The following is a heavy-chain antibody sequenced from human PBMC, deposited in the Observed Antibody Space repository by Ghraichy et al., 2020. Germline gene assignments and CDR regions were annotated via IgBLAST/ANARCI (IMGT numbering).Heavy chain of an antibody. CDR2: INSDGSST. D-gene: IGHD5-18*01. V-gene: IGHV3-74*01. J-gene: IGHJ6*02. Sequence: GSLNISCAASGFTFSSYWMHWVRQAPGQGLVWVSRINSDGSSTSYADSVKGRFTISRDNAKNTLYLQMNSLRAEDTAVYYCARGSRYSYYYYGMDVWGQGTTVTVSS. CDR1: GFTFSSYW. CDR3: ARGSRYSYYYYGMDV.